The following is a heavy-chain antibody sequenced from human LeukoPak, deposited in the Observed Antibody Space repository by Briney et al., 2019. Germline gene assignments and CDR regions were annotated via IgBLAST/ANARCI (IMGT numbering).Heavy chain of an antibody. CDR1: GFTFSTHA. Sequence: GGSLRLSCAASGFTFSTHAMNCVRQAPGKGLKWVAVISSDGSNKYYADSVKGRFTISRDNSKNTVYLQMNSLRAEDMAVYYWTGDYYVYHYRGNFGNNWFDPWGQGTLVTVSS. J-gene: IGHJ5*02. D-gene: IGHD3-10*02. CDR2: ISSDGSNK. V-gene: IGHV3-30-3*01. CDR3: TGDYYVYHYRGNFGNNWFDP.